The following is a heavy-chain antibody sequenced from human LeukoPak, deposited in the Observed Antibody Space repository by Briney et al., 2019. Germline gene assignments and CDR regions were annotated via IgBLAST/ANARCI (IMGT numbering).Heavy chain of an antibody. D-gene: IGHD6-13*01. CDR1: GWSFSGYY. Sequence: SETVSLTCTVSGWSFSGYYWSWIRQPPGKGLEWIGVINHSGSSNYNPSHNSRVTISVDTTKNQFSLMLSSVTAADTAVYYCARGKYSSSWYLEFLPIPYNWFDPWGQGTLSPSPQ. V-gene: IGHV4-34*01. J-gene: IGHJ5*02. CDR2: INHSGSS. CDR3: ARGKYSSSWYLEFLPIPYNWFDP.